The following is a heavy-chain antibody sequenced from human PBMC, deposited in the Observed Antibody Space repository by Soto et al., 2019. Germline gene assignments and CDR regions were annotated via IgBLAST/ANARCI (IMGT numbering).Heavy chain of an antibody. Sequence: GGSLRLSCAASGFTIRNYYMHWVRQTTGKGLELISGIGDIDDPYYADSVRGRFTISREIAKNSLYLQMDGLRAGDSAVYYCARGPTRVQERTYYYRMDVWGQGTTVTVSS. D-gene: IGHD3-10*01. J-gene: IGHJ6*02. CDR1: GFTIRNYY. CDR3: ARGPTRVQERTYYYRMDV. CDR2: IGDIDDP. V-gene: IGHV3-13*05.